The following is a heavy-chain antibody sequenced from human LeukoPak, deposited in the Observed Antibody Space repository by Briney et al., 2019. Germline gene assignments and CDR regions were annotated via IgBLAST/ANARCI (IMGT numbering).Heavy chain of an antibody. CDR3: ARDVRGSLDY. CDR2: IKEDESAK. J-gene: IGHJ4*02. Sequence: PGGSLRLSCAASGFTFNTYWMAWVRQAPGKGLEWVANIKEDESAKHQADSVKGRFTISRDNAQNSVYLQMSSLRGEDTAVYYCARDVRGSLDYWGQGTLVTVSS. V-gene: IGHV3-7*01. D-gene: IGHD1-26*01. CDR1: GFTFNTYW.